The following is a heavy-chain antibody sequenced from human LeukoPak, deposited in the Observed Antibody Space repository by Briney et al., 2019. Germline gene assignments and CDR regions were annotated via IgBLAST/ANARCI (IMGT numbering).Heavy chain of an antibody. Sequence: ASVKVSCKASGYTFTGHYIHWVRQAPGQGLEWMGWINPNNGGTNYAQKFQGRVTMTRDTSISTAYMEVSRLRSDDTAVYFCARGSCSGGTCYSSSGDWLDPWGQGTLVTVSS. CDR2: INPNNGGT. V-gene: IGHV1-2*02. J-gene: IGHJ5*02. CDR3: ARGSCSGGTCYSSSGDWLDP. D-gene: IGHD2-15*01. CDR1: GYTFTGHY.